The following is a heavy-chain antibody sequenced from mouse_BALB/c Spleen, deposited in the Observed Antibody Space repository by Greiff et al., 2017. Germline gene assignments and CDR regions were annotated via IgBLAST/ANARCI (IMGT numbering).Heavy chain of an antibody. CDR2: IRLKSDNYAT. CDR1: GFTFSSYW. Sequence: EVKLMESGGGLVQPGGSMKLSCVASGFTFSSYWMSWVRQSPEKGLEWVAEIRLKSDNYATHYAESVKGKFTISRDDSKSRLYLQMNSLRAEDTGIYYCTNYYGSRGFAYWGQGTLVTVSA. CDR3: TNYYGSRGFAY. V-gene: IGHV6-6*02. J-gene: IGHJ3*01. D-gene: IGHD1-1*01.